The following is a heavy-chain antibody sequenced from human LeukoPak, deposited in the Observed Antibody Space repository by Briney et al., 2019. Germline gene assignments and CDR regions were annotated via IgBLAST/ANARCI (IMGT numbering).Heavy chain of an antibody. CDR3: ARVPNPRNTYGYNDK. CDR2: ISGYNGHT. CDR1: GYAFSDHG. J-gene: IGHJ4*02. V-gene: IGHV1-18*04. D-gene: IGHD5-18*01. Sequence: ASVKVSCTASGYAFSDHGVNWVRQAPGQGLEWMGWISGYNGHTSYAQKFQGRVMVTTDRSTNTAYLELRSLRSDDRAVYYCARVPNPRNTYGYNDKWGQGTLVTVSS.